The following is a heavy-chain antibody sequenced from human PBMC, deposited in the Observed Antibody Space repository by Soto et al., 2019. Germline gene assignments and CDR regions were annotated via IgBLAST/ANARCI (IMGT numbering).Heavy chain of an antibody. Sequence: QLQLQESGPGLVKPAETLSLTCTVSGGSIRSSDYWWGWIRQPPGKGLEWIGSIYYTGSTYHNPSLKSRIIISVATSKNQFSLRLSCVTAAAMAVYYWARQIGRGSWSLDHWGQGTLVTVSS. CDR3: ARQIGRGSWSLDH. D-gene: IGHD6-13*01. V-gene: IGHV4-39*01. CDR1: GGSIRSSDYW. J-gene: IGHJ4*02. CDR2: IYYTGST.